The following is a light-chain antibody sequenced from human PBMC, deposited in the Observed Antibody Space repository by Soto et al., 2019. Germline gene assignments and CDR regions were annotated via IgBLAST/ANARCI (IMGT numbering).Light chain of an antibody. V-gene: IGLV1-40*01. J-gene: IGLJ2*01. Sequence: QSVLTQPPSVSGAPGQRVTISCTGSSSNIGAGYDVHWYQQLPGTAPKLLLYSNNNRPSGVPDRFSGSKSGTSASLAITGVQAEDEADYYCQSYDSSLTSSGVVFGGGTKLIVL. CDR3: QSYDSSLTSSGVV. CDR2: SNN. CDR1: SSNIGAGYD.